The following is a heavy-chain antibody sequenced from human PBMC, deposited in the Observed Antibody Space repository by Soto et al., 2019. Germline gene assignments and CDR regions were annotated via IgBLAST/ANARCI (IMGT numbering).Heavy chain of an antibody. CDR1: GGSISNYY. J-gene: IGHJ5*02. CDR3: ASGGNWFDP. CDR2: MYYNGNI. V-gene: IGHV4-59*01. D-gene: IGHD3-16*01. Sequence: SETLSLTCNVSGGSISNYYWTWIRQSPEKGLEWIGYMYYNGNINYNPPLKSRVTISIDTSKNQFSLTLKSVSAADTAVYYCASGGNWFDPWGQGVPVTVSS.